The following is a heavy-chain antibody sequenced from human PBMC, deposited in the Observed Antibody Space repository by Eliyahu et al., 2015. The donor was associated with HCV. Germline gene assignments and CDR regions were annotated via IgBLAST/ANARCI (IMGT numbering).Heavy chain of an antibody. CDR1: GFTFSDHS. CDR3: TRSSEYCTGPKCRNYFAY. V-gene: IGHV3-72*01. D-gene: IGHD2-8*02. Sequence: EVQLVESGGDLVQPGGSLXLSCAASGFTFSDHSLXWVRQAPGEGLEXIGRSRNKAHSYTTEYAASVKGRFTVSRDDSKSSLYLQMSSLKTEDTAVYYCTRSSEYCTGPKCRNYFAYWGQGTLVTVSP. CDR2: SRNKAHSYTT. J-gene: IGHJ4*02.